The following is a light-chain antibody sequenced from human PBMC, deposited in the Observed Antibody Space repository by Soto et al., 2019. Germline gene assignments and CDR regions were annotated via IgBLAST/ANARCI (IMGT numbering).Light chain of an antibody. J-gene: IGLJ2*01. V-gene: IGLV2-14*01. CDR3: SAYTSRSTLV. CDR2: EVR. Sequence: QSALTQPASVSGSPGQSITISCTGTSSDIGGYNYVSWYQQHPGNAPKLIIYEVRNRPSGISSRFSGSRSGNTASLTISSLLPEDEADYYCSAYTSRSTLVFGGGTKLTVL. CDR1: SSDIGGYNY.